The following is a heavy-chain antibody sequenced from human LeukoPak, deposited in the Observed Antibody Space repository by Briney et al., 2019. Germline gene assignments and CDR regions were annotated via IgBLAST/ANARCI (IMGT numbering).Heavy chain of an antibody. J-gene: IGHJ5*02. V-gene: IGHV3-23*01. Sequence: GGSLRLSCAASRFTFRNYGMNWVRQAPGKGLEWVSTISGGGGSTYYADSVKGRFTISRDNSKNTLYLQMNSLRAEDTAIYYCAKSSGGSYSWFDPWGQGTLVTVSS. CDR2: ISGGGGST. CDR3: AKSSGGSYSWFDP. D-gene: IGHD2-15*01. CDR1: RFTFRNYG.